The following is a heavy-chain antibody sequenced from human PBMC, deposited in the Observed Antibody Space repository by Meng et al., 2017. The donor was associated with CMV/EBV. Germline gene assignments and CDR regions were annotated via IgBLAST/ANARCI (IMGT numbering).Heavy chain of an antibody. CDR2: IIPILGIA. D-gene: IGHD5-18*01. CDR1: GGTFSSYT. CDR3: ARSPRQVDTAMAPLDY. V-gene: IGHV1-69*02. Sequence: GGTFSSYTISWVRQAPGQGLEWMGRIIPILGIASYAQKFQGRVTITADKSTSTAYMELSSLRSEDTAVYYCARSPRQVDTAMAPLDYWGQGTLVTVSS. J-gene: IGHJ4*02.